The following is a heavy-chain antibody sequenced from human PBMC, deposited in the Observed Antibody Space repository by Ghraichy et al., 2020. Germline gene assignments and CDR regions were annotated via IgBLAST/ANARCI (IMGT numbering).Heavy chain of an antibody. V-gene: IGHV3-23*01. Sequence: GGSPRLSCAASGFTFSSYAMSWVRQAPGKGLEWVSAISGSGGSTYYADSVKGRFTISRDNSKNTLYLQMNSLRAEDTAVYYCAKDPVRRVTPQFDPWGQGTLVTVSS. D-gene: IGHD2-21*02. CDR2: ISGSGGST. J-gene: IGHJ5*02. CDR1: GFTFSSYA. CDR3: AKDPVRRVTPQFDP.